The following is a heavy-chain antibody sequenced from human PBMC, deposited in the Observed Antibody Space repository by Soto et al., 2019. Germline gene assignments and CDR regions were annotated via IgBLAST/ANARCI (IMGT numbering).Heavy chain of an antibody. D-gene: IGHD2-15*01. V-gene: IGHV1-69*02. J-gene: IGHJ3*02. Sequence: QVPLVQSGAEVKKPGSSVKVSCKASGGTFSSYTISWVRQAPGQGLEWMGRIIPILGIANYAQKFQGRVTITADKSTSTAYMELSSLRSEDTAVYYCARVAHCSGGSCYSLGDAFDIWGQGTMVTVSS. CDR2: IIPILGIA. CDR1: GGTFSSYT. CDR3: ARVAHCSGGSCYSLGDAFDI.